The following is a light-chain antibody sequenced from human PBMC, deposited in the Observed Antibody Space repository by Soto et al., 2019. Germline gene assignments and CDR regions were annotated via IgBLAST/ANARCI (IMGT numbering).Light chain of an antibody. J-gene: IGKJ2*01. CDR1: QNISRS. V-gene: IGKV3-15*01. Sequence: EIEMSQSPVTLSVSPGERATLTCRASQNISRSLACYQQKPGQGPSLLIYGTSTRARCVPSRFSGGGSGTEFTLTITSLQSEDFALYYCHQYNSWPPGTFGQGTKVDIK. CDR3: HQYNSWPPGT. CDR2: GTS.